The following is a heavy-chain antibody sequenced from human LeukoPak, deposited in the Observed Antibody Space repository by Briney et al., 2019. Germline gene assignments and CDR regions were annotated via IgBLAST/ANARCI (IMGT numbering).Heavy chain of an antibody. CDR3: AKDNLSYYYDSSGYGMDV. CDR2: ISVSGAST. V-gene: IGHV3-23*01. J-gene: IGHJ6*02. CDR1: GFTFSSYA. Sequence: GGSLRLSCAASGFTFSSYAMSWVRQAPGKGLEWVSGISVSGASTYYADSVKGRFTISRDNSKNTLYLQMNSLRAEDTAVYYCAKDNLSYYYDSSGYGMDVWGQGTTVTVSS. D-gene: IGHD3-22*01.